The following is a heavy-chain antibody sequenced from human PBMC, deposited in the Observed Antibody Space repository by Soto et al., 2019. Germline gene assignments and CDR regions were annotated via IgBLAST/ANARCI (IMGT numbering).Heavy chain of an antibody. D-gene: IGHD3-3*01. V-gene: IGHV4-34*01. CDR2: INHSGST. CDR3: ARGPINNYDFWSGYLIPNNWFDP. CDR1: GGSFSGYY. J-gene: IGHJ5*02. Sequence: SETLSLTCAVYGGSFSGYYWSWIRQPPGKGLEWIGEINHSGSTNYNPSLKSRVTISVDMSKNQFSLKLSSVTAADTAVYYCARGPINNYDFWSGYLIPNNWFDPWGQGTLVTVSS.